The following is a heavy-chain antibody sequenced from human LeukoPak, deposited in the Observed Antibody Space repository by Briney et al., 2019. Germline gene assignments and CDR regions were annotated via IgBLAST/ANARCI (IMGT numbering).Heavy chain of an antibody. CDR1: GHTFTSYG. CDR3: ATSTVTTSRYDY. D-gene: IGHD4-17*01. CDR2: ISAYNGNT. Sequence: ASVKVSCKASGHTFTSYGISWVRQAPGQGLEWMGWISAYNGNTNYAQKLQGRVTMTTDTSTSTAYMELRSLRSDDTAVYYCATSTVTTSRYDYWGQGTLVTVSS. J-gene: IGHJ4*02. V-gene: IGHV1-18*01.